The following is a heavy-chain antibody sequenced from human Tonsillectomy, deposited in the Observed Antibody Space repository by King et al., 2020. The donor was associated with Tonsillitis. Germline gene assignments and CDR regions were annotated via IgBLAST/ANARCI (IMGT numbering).Heavy chain of an antibody. CDR2: ISSSSSTI. V-gene: IGHV3-48*04. CDR3: ARSDYYDSSGYSVSDAFDI. CDR1: GFTFGTYS. Sequence: VQLVESGGGLVHPGGSLRLSCAASGFTFGTYSMSWVRQAPGKGLEWVSFISSSSSTIYYADSVKGRFTISRDNAKDSLYLQMNSLRAEDTAVYYCARSDYYDSSGYSVSDAFDIWGQGTMVTVSS. D-gene: IGHD3-22*01. J-gene: IGHJ3*02.